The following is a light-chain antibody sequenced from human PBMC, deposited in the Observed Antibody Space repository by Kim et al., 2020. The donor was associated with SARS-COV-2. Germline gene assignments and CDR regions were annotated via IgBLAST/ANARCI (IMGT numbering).Light chain of an antibody. CDR2: LNN. V-gene: IGLV1-44*01. Sequence: GQRDTISWSGSKSNIGSKPVDWYQEHPGPAPKLLIYLNNQRPSGVPGRFSGSNVGTSASLAISGLQSEDEADYYCAAWDDSLTGWVFGGGTQLTVL. J-gene: IGLJ3*02. CDR1: KSNIGSKP. CDR3: AAWDDSLTGWV.